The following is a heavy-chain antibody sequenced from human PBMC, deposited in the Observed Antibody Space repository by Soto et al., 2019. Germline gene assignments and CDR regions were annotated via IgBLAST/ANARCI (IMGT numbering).Heavy chain of an antibody. V-gene: IGHV3-30*18. CDR1: GFTFSSYG. Sequence: GGSLRLSCAASGFTFSSYGMHWVRQAPGKGLEWVAVISYDGSNKYYADSVKGRFTISRDNSKNTLYLQMNSLRAEDTAVYYCAKDGWLYSSSVNWFDPWGQGTLVTVSS. CDR3: AKDGWLYSSSVNWFDP. D-gene: IGHD6-6*01. J-gene: IGHJ5*02. CDR2: ISYDGSNK.